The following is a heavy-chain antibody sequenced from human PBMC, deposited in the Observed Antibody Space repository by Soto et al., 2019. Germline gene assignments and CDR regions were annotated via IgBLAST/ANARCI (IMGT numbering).Heavy chain of an antibody. V-gene: IGHV3-21*01. Sequence: GGSLRLSCAASGFTFSTYNMNWVRQAPGKGLEWVSSISYSGAHIYYADSVQGRFTISRDNARNSLYLQLKSLRAEDTAVYYCAREWDCSGGTCYVFDYWGLGTLVTVSS. CDR3: AREWDCSGGTCYVFDY. CDR2: ISYSGAHI. J-gene: IGHJ4*02. D-gene: IGHD2-15*01. CDR1: GFTFSTYN.